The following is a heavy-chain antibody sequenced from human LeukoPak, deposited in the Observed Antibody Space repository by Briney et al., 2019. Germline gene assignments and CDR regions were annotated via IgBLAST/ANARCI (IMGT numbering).Heavy chain of an antibody. V-gene: IGHV4-31*03. J-gene: IGHJ5*02. CDR2: IYYSGST. D-gene: IGHD1-14*01. CDR3: ARGSRIAGWFDP. CDR1: GGSISSGGYY. Sequence: SQTLSLTCTVSGGSISSGGYYWSWIRQHPGKGLEWIGYIYYSGSTYYNPSLKSRVTISVDTSKNQFSLKLSSVTAADTAVYYCARGSRIAGWFDPWGQGTLVTVSP.